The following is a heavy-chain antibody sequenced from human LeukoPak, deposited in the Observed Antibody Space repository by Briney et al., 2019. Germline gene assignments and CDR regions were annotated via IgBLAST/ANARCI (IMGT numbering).Heavy chain of an antibody. CDR2: IWHDGSHK. Sequence: PGGSLRLSCAASGFSFDTYAMHWVRQAPGQGLEWVALIWHDGSHKFYSNSVRGQFTISRDNSKNTVYLQMNNLRPDDTAVYYCASSGFLWFGELSYFDYWGQGTLVTVSS. V-gene: IGHV3-33*01. J-gene: IGHJ4*02. CDR3: ASSGFLWFGELSYFDY. CDR1: GFSFDTYA. D-gene: IGHD3-10*01.